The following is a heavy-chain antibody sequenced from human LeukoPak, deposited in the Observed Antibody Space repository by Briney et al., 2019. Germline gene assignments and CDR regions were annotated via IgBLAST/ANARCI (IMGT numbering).Heavy chain of an antibody. J-gene: IGHJ4*02. Sequence: GRSLRLSCAASGFTFSSYSLHWVRQAPGKGLEWVALTSYDGKNKLYADSVKGRFIISSDNFKNTLYLQMNSLSAEDTAVYYCATHYEYGSGSHYNRFQFWGQGTLVFVSS. CDR2: TSYDGKNK. V-gene: IGHV3-30*04. CDR3: ATHYEYGSGSHYNRFQF. CDR1: GFTFSSYS. D-gene: IGHD3-10*01.